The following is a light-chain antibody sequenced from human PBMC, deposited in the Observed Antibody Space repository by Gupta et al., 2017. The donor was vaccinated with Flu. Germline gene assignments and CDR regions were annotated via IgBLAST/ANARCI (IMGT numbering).Light chain of an antibody. V-gene: IGKV1-27*01. CDR1: QDIRDS. CDR2: AAS. J-gene: IGKJ4*01. CDR3: QKFNGTPLT. Sequence: PSSLSASVGERITITCRASQDIRDSLAWYQHQPGKGPSLLIYAASTLHSAVPSGFRGSGSGTEFTLTISSLQPEDVATYYCQKFNGTPLTFGGGTKVEI.